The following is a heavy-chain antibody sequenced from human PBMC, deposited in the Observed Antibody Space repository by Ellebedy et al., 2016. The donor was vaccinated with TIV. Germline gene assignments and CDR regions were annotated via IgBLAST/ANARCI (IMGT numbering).Heavy chain of an antibody. Sequence: SETLSLXXAVYGGSFSGYYWSWIRQPPGKGLEWIGSIYYSGSTYYNPSLKSRVTISVDTSNNQFSLKLTSVTAADTAVYYCASPTLVVGVTDYWGQGTLVTVSS. CDR1: GGSFSGYY. J-gene: IGHJ4*02. V-gene: IGHV4-34*01. CDR3: ASPTLVVGVTDY. D-gene: IGHD2-15*01. CDR2: IYYSGST.